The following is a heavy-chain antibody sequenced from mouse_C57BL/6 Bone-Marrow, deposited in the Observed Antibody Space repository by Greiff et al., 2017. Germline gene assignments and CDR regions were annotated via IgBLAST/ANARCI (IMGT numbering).Heavy chain of an antibody. CDR2: IHPNSGST. CDR1: GYTFTSYW. J-gene: IGHJ3*01. CDR3: ARWGVEGFAY. Sequence: VQLQQSGAELVKPGASVKLSCKASGYTFTSYWMHWVKQRPGQGLEWIGMIHPNSGSTNYNEKFKSKATLTVDKSSSTAYMQLSSLTSEDSAVYYCARWGVEGFAYWGQGTLVTVSA. D-gene: IGHD1-1*01. V-gene: IGHV1-64*01.